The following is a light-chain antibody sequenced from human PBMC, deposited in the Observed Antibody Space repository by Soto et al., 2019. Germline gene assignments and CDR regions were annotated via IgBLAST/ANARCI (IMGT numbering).Light chain of an antibody. CDR3: CPYAGRDVV. CDR1: SSDVGSYNL. V-gene: IGLV2-23*01. Sequence: QSVLTQPASVSGSPGQSITISCTGTSSDVGSYNLVSWYQQHPGKAPKLMIYEGSKRPSGVSNRFSGSKSGNTASLTISGLQAEDEADYYCCPYAGRDVVFGGGTKVTVL. J-gene: IGLJ2*01. CDR2: EGS.